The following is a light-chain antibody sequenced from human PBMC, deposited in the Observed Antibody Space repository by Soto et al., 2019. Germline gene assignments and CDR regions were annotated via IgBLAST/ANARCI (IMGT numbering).Light chain of an antibody. J-gene: IGKJ1*01. Sequence: DIQMTQSPSTLSASVGDRVTITFRASQSISSWLAWYQQKPGKAPKLLIYKASTLKSGVPSRFSGSGSGTEFTLTISSLQPDDFATYYCQQYNSYLWTFGQGTKVDIK. CDR3: QQYNSYLWT. V-gene: IGKV1-5*03. CDR1: QSISSW. CDR2: KAS.